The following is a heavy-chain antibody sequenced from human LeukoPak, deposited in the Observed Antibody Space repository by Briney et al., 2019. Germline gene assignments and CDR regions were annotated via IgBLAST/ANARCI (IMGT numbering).Heavy chain of an antibody. V-gene: IGHV1-2*02. CDR3: AASIVGALAFDY. Sequence: ASVKVSCKASGYTFTSYGISWVRQAPGQGLEWMGWINPNSGGTNYAQKFQGRVTMTRDTSISTAYMELSRLRSDDTAVYYCAASIVGALAFDYWGQGTLVTVSS. CDR1: GYTFTSYG. D-gene: IGHD1-26*01. CDR2: INPNSGGT. J-gene: IGHJ4*02.